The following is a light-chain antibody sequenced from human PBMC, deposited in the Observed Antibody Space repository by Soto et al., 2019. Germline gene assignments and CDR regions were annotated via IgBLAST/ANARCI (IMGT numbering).Light chain of an antibody. V-gene: IGLV2-14*01. CDR1: SSDIGGYNY. CDR3: ITYTTRSRHVL. CDR2: DVS. J-gene: IGLJ2*01. Sequence: QSALTQPASVSGSPGQSITISCTGTSSDIGGYNYVSWYQQLPGKAPKLLIYDVSERPSGVSNRFSGSKSGNTASLPISGLQAEDEADYYCITYTTRSRHVLFGGGTKLTVL.